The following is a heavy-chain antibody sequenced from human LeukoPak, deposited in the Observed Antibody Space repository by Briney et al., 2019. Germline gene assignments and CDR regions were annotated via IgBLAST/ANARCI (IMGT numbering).Heavy chain of an antibody. Sequence: SQTLSLTCAISGDSVSSNSAAWNWIRQSPSRGLEWLGRTYYRSKWYNDYAVSVKSRITINPDTSKNQFSLQLNSVTPEDTAVYYCASTQYYYDSSEGGYFDYWGQGTLVTVSS. CDR2: TYYRSKWYN. D-gene: IGHD3-22*01. CDR3: ASTQYYYDSSEGGYFDY. CDR1: GDSVSSNSAA. V-gene: IGHV6-1*01. J-gene: IGHJ4*02.